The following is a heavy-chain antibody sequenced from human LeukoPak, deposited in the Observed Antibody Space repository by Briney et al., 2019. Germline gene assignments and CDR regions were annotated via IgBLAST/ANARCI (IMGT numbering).Heavy chain of an antibody. CDR2: IIPIFGTA. V-gene: IGHV1-69*05. CDR1: GGTFSSYA. J-gene: IGHJ6*02. CDR3: ARDLYCSGGSCYFTLDYGMDV. D-gene: IGHD2-15*01. Sequence: ASVKVSCKASGGTFSSYAISWVRQAPGQGLEWMGGIIPIFGTANYAQKFQGRVTITTDESTSTAYMELSSLRSEDTAVYYCARDLYCSGGSCYFTLDYGMDVWGQGTTVTVSS.